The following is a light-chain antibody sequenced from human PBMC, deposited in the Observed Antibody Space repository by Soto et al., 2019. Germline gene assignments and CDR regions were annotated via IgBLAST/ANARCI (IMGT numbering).Light chain of an antibody. CDR3: QQYNNWPAIT. V-gene: IGKV3D-15*01. CDR2: GAS. Sequence: EIVLTQSPGTLSLSPGERATLSFRASQSVSSYLAWYQQRPGQAPRLLIYGASTRATGIPARFSGSGSGTEFTLTITSLQSEDFAVYYCQQYNNWPAITFGQGTRLEIK. CDR1: QSVSSY. J-gene: IGKJ5*01.